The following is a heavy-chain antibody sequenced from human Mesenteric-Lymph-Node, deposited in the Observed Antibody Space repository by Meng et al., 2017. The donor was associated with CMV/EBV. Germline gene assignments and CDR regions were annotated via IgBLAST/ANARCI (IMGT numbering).Heavy chain of an antibody. J-gene: IGHJ5*02. CDR1: GFTFSTYA. V-gene: IGHV3-23*01. Sequence: GESLKISCAASGFTFSTYAMGWVRQAPGKGLERVSSISNSGDNINYADSVRGRFTISRDNSKNTLYLQMNSLRAEDTAVYYCARDEGGYCSTPYCLTNCFDPWGQGTLVTVSS. D-gene: IGHD2-2*01. CDR3: ARDEGGYCSTPYCLTNCFDP. CDR2: ISNSGDNI.